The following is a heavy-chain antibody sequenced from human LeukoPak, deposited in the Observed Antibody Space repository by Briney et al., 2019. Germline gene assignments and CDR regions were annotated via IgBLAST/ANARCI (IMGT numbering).Heavy chain of an antibody. CDR3: ARPCGIVAGDAFDI. CDR2: IIPIFGTA. Sequence: SVKVSCKASGGTFSSYAISWVRQAPGQGLEWMGRIIPIFGTANYAQKFQGRVTITTDESTSTAYMELSSLRSEDTAVYYCARPCGIVAGDAFDIWGQGTMVTVSS. D-gene: IGHD6-25*01. V-gene: IGHV1-69*05. CDR1: GGTFSSYA. J-gene: IGHJ3*02.